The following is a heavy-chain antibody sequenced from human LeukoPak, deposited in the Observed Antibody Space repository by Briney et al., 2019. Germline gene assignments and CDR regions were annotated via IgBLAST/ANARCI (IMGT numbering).Heavy chain of an antibody. V-gene: IGHV3-23*01. CDR3: AKDPGKIVVVPGGNWFDP. D-gene: IGHD2-2*01. CDR2: ISGSGGST. Sequence: QAGGSLRLSCAASGFTFSSYAMSWVRQAPGKGLEWVSAISGSGGSTYYADSVKGRFTISRDNSKNTLYLQMNSLRAEDTAVYYFAKDPGKIVVVPGGNWFDPWGQGTLVTVSS. J-gene: IGHJ5*02. CDR1: GFTFSSYA.